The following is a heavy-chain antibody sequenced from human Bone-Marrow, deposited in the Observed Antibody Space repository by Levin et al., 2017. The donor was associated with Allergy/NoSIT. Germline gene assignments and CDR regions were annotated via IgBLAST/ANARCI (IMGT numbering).Heavy chain of an antibody. Sequence: GASVKVSCKASGYTFTGYYMHWVRQAPGQGLEWMGWINPNIGGTNYAQKFQGRVTMTRDTSITTAYMELSSLRSDDTAVYYCARGLRPGYSSSWFDSWGQGTLFTVSS. CDR2: INPNIGGT. CDR3: ARGLRPGYSSSWFDS. V-gene: IGHV1-2*02. J-gene: IGHJ5*01. D-gene: IGHD6-13*01. CDR1: GYTFTGYY.